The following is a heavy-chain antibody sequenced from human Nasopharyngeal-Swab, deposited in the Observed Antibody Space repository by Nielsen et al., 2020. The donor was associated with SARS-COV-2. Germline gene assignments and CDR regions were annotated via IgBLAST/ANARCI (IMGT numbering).Heavy chain of an antibody. Sequence: GESLKISCKGSGYSFTSYWIGWGRQMPGKGLEWMGIIYPGDSDTRYSPSFQGQVTISADKSISTAYLQWSSLKASDTAMYYCARSMSSRYYYYGMDVWGQGTTVTVSS. J-gene: IGHJ6*02. CDR2: IYPGDSDT. D-gene: IGHD6-6*01. CDR1: GYSFTSYW. V-gene: IGHV5-51*01. CDR3: ARSMSSRYYYYGMDV.